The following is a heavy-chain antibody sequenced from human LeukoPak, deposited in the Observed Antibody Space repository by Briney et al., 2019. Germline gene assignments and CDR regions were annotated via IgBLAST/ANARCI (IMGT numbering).Heavy chain of an antibody. Sequence: GGSLRLSCAASGFTFSSYSMNWVRQAPGKGLEWVSSISSSSSYIYYADSVKGRFTISRDNAKNSLYLQMNSLRAEDTAVYYCARVRIAARSPLPFDYWGQGTLVTVSS. CDR1: GFTFSSYS. CDR3: ARVRIAARSPLPFDY. J-gene: IGHJ4*02. CDR2: ISSSSSYI. D-gene: IGHD6-6*01. V-gene: IGHV3-21*01.